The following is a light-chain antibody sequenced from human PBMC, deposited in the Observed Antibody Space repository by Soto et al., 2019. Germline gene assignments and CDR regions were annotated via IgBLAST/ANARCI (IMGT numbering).Light chain of an antibody. J-gene: IGKJ3*01. V-gene: IGKV1-5*01. CDR2: DAS. CDR1: QSISSW. CDR3: QQYNSYSQFT. Sequence: DIQMTQSPSTLSASVGDRVTITCRASQSISSWLAWYQQKPGKAPKLLIYDASSLESGVPSRFSGSGSGTEFTLTISSLHPDDFATYYCQQYNSYSQFTFGPGTKVDIK.